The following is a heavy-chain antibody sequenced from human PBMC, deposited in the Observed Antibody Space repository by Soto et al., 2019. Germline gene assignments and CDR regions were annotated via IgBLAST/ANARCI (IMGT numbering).Heavy chain of an antibody. CDR3: AHVHDDGDCFGY. Sequence: QITLKESGPTLVKPTQTLTLTCTFSGFSLSTSGVGVGWIRQPPGKALEWLALIYWDDDKRYSPSLKSMLTVTKDPSKVPVVLTMTKFDPVDTATYSGAHVHDDGDCFGYWGPGTLDTVSS. V-gene: IGHV2-5*02. D-gene: IGHD4-17*01. J-gene: IGHJ4*02. CDR2: IYWDDDK. CDR1: GFSLSTSGVG.